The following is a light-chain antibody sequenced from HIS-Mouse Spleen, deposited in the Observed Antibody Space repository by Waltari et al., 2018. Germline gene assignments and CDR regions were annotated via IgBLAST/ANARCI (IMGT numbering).Light chain of an antibody. Sequence: QSALTQPASVSGSPGQSITISCPGTSSDVGSYNLVSWYQQHPGKAPKLMMYEGSKRPSGVSNRFSGSKSGNTASLTISGLQAEDEADYYCCSYAGSSTFERVFGGGTKLTVL. J-gene: IGLJ3*02. CDR2: EGS. V-gene: IGLV2-23*03. CDR1: SSDVGSYNL. CDR3: CSYAGSSTFERV.